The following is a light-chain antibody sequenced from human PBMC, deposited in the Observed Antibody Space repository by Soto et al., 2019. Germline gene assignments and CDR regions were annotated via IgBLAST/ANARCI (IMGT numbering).Light chain of an antibody. CDR1: QGVSSRY. J-gene: IGKJ4*01. Sequence: EIVLAQAPGTLSLSPGGRATLSCRGSQGVSSRYLAWYQQKPGQAPRLLIYGASSRASGIPDRFSGIGSATDLTLTISGLEPEDFAVYFCQQYGDSLLTFGGGTKVDIK. V-gene: IGKV3-20*01. CDR2: GAS. CDR3: QQYGDSLLT.